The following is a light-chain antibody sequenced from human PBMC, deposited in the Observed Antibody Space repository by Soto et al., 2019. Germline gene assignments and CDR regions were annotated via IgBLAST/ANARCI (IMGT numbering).Light chain of an antibody. Sequence: DIVLTQSPATLSVSPGERATLSCRASQTVGNSYLAWYQQKPGQAPRLLIYGASTRAAGIPPRFSGGGSGTEFTLTISSLQSEDFAVYYCQQYSNWPRTFGRGTKVEIK. CDR1: QTVGNSY. CDR3: QQYSNWPRT. CDR2: GAS. J-gene: IGKJ1*01. V-gene: IGKV3-15*01.